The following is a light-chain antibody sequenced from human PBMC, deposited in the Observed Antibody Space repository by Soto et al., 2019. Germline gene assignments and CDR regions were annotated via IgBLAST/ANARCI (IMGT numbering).Light chain of an antibody. Sequence: DLVMTQSPLSLPVTPGEPASISCRCSQSLLHSNGYNYLDWYLQKPGQSPQLLIYLGSNRASGVPDRFSGRGSVTDFTLKISRVEAEDVGVYYCMQALQAPPSFGGGTKVEIK. CDR1: QSLLHSNGYNY. J-gene: IGKJ4*01. V-gene: IGKV2-28*01. CDR3: MQALQAPPS. CDR2: LGS.